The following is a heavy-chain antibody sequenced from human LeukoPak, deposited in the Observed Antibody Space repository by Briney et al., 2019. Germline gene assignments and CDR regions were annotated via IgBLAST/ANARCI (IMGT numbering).Heavy chain of an antibody. Sequence: GGSLRLSCAASGFTFSSYWMHWVRQAPEKGLVWVSRINSDGSSTSYADSVKGRFTISRDNAKNTLYLQMNSLRAEDTAVYYCARGTREMATIIRYYYYYMDVWGKGTTVTVSS. V-gene: IGHV3-74*01. D-gene: IGHD5-24*01. CDR2: INSDGSST. J-gene: IGHJ6*03. CDR3: ARGTREMATIIRYYYYYMDV. CDR1: GFTFSSYW.